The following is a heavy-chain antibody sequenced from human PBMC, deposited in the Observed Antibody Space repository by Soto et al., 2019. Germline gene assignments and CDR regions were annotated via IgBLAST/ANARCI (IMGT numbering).Heavy chain of an antibody. CDR2: ISPSVGDT. Sequence: EVHLLESGGGLVQPGGSLRLSCAASEFTFSSYAMAWVRLAPGKGLEWVSSISPSVGDTYYADSVKGRFTISRHNSKNTLYLQMNSLRADDTAVYYCAKSGSHSYFDYWGQGTLVTVSS. D-gene: IGHD1-26*01. CDR3: AKSGSHSYFDY. V-gene: IGHV3-23*01. J-gene: IGHJ4*02. CDR1: EFTFSSYA.